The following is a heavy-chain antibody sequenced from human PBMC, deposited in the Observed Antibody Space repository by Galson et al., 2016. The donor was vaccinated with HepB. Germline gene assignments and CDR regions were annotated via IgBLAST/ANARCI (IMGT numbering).Heavy chain of an antibody. CDR3: ARSQNIVVVVAATGFPDWFDP. D-gene: IGHD2-15*01. J-gene: IGHJ5*02. CDR2: TYYRSKWYN. V-gene: IGHV6-1*01. CDR1: GDSVSSNSAA. Sequence: CAISGDSVSSNSAAWNWIRQSPSRGLAWLGRTYYRSKWYNDYAVSVTSRITINPDTSKNQFSLQLNTVTPEDTAVYYCARSQNIVVVVAATGFPDWFDPWGQGTLVTVSS.